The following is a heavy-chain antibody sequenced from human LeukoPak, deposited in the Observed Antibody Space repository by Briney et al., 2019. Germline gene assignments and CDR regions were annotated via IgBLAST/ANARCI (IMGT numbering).Heavy chain of an antibody. J-gene: IGHJ4*02. V-gene: IGHV3-53*01. CDR3: ARGPSIAAAGTTFPFNY. Sequence: GESLRLSCAASGFTVSSNYMSWVRQAPGKGLEWVSVIYSGGSTYHSDSVKGRFTISRDNSKNTLYLQMNSLRAEDTAVYYCARGPSIAAAGTTFPFNYWGQGTLVTVSS. CDR2: IYSGGST. CDR1: GFTVSSNY. D-gene: IGHD6-13*01.